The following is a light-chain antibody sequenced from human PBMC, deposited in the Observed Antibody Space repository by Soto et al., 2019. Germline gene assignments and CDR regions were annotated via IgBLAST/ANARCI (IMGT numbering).Light chain of an antibody. CDR1: SGSIASNY. V-gene: IGLV6-57*01. Sequence: NFMLTQPHSVSESPGKTVTISCTRSSGSIASNYVYWYQQRPGSSPTTVIYEDNQRPSGVPDRFSGSIDSSSNSASLTISGLKTEDEADYYCQSYDSSSWVFGGGTKLTVL. J-gene: IGLJ3*02. CDR3: QSYDSSSWV. CDR2: EDN.